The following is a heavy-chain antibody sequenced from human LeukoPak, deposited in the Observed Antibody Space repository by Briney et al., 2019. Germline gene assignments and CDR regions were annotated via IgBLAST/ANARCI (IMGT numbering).Heavy chain of an antibody. CDR3: ARLRNHYDRSGYKQLWLDP. Sequence: TSSETLSLTCTVSGVSISSYHWSWVRQPPGKGLEWIGNMYYSGSTNYNPSLRSRVTISVDTSKHQFSLKLSSVTAADTAVYYCARLRNHYDRSGYKQLWLDPWGQGTLVTVSS. CDR1: GVSISSYH. V-gene: IGHV4-59*01. D-gene: IGHD3-22*01. J-gene: IGHJ5*02. CDR2: MYYSGST.